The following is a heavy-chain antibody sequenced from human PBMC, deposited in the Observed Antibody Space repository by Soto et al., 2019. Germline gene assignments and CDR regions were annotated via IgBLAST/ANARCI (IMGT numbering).Heavy chain of an antibody. J-gene: IGHJ4*02. V-gene: IGHV4-59*01. CDR1: GGSISSTD. CDR3: ARYRREAVAGYTLDN. CDR2: VYNSGST. Sequence: SETLSLTCTVYGGSISSTDWTWIRQAPGKGLEWIGYVYNSGSTNYNPSLKSRVTISEDTSTSQFSLKVNSMTAADTAVYYCARYRREAVAGYTLDNWGQGILVTVSS. D-gene: IGHD6-13*01.